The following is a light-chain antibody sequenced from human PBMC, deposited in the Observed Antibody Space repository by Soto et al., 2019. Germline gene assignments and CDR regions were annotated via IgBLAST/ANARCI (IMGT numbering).Light chain of an antibody. CDR2: EVS. V-gene: IGLV2-14*01. CDR3: SSETSRPTPTSV. CDR1: SSDVGGYNY. J-gene: IGLJ1*01. Sequence: QSVLTQPASVSGSPGQSITISCTGTSSDVGGYNYVSWYQQHPGKAPKLMIYEVSNRPSGVSNRFSGSKSGNTASLTISGLQPEDEADYYCSSETSRPTPTSVFAIGTKVTVL.